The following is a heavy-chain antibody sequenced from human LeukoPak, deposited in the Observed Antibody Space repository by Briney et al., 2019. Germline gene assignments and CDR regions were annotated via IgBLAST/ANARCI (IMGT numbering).Heavy chain of an antibody. Sequence: ASVNVSCKASGYTFTSYDINWVRQATGQGLAWMGWMNPNSGNTGYAQKFQGRVTMTRNTSISTAYMELSSLRSEDTAVYYCAAGTTGTTLADYWGQGTLVTVSS. CDR3: AAGTTGTTLADY. CDR1: GYTFTSYD. D-gene: IGHD1-1*01. J-gene: IGHJ4*02. CDR2: MNPNSGNT. V-gene: IGHV1-8*01.